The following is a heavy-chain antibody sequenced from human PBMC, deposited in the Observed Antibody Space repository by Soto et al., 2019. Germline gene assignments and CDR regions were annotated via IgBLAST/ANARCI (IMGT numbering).Heavy chain of an antibody. CDR2: IYYSGST. V-gene: IGHV4-31*02. J-gene: IGHJ5*02. CDR1: GGSISSCCYY. CDR3: ARETLAKNNWLDP. Sequence: PSETLXLTFTVSGGSISSCCYYWSWIRQHPGKGLEWIGYIYYSGSTYYNPSLKSRVTISVDTSKKQFSLKVSSVTAADTAVYYCARETLAKNNWLDPWGQGTLVTVSS.